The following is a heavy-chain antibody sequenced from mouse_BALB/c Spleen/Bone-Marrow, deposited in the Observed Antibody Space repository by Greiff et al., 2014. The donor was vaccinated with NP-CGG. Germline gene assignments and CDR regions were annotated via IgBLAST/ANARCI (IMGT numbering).Heavy chain of an antibody. V-gene: IGHV14-1*02. CDR1: GFNIKDYY. CDR3: ARGDGYAMDY. J-gene: IGHJ4*01. CDR2: IDPENGNT. Sequence: EVQLQQSGAEIVRPGALVKLSCKASGFNIKDYYMQWVKQRPEQGLEWIGWIDPENGNTIYDPKFQGKVSITADTSSNTAYLQLSSLTSEDTAVYYCARGDGYAMDYWGQGTSVTVSS.